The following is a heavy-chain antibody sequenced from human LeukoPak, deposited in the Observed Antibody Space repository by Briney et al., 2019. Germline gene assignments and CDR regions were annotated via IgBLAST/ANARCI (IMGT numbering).Heavy chain of an antibody. Sequence: PSETLSLTCTVSGGSISSTSYYWGWLRPPPGKGLEWVGSIYYSGSNYYNPSLKSRLTISVDKSKNQFSLKLSSVTAADTAVQYCAKEPVAARKAFDIWGQGTMVTVSS. CDR3: AKEPVAARKAFDI. D-gene: IGHD6-19*01. J-gene: IGHJ3*02. V-gene: IGHV4-39*07. CDR2: IYYSGSN. CDR1: GGSISSTSYY.